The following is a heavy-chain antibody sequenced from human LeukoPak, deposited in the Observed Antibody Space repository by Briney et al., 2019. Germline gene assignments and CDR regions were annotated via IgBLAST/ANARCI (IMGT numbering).Heavy chain of an antibody. J-gene: IGHJ6*03. Sequence: ASVKVSCKASGYTFTSYGISWVRQAPGQGLEWMGWISAYNGNTNYAQKLQGRVTMTTDTSTSTAYMELRSLRSDDTAVYYCARYGSGYYYGYYYYYVDVWGKGTTVTISS. D-gene: IGHD3-22*01. CDR2: ISAYNGNT. CDR1: GYTFTSYG. CDR3: ARYGSGYYYGYYYYYVDV. V-gene: IGHV1-18*01.